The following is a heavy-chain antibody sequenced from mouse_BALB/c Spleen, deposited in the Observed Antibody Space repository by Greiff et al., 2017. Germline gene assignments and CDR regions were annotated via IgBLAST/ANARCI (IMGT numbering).Heavy chain of an antibody. CDR1: GYTFTDYN. V-gene: IGHV1S29*02. Sequence: EVKLQESGPELVKPGASVKISCKASGYTFTDYNMHWVKQSHGKSLEWIGYIYPYNGGTGYNQKFKSKATLTVDNSSSTAYMELRSLTSEDSAVYYCARGENYDYSFDYWGQGTTLTVSS. D-gene: IGHD2-4*01. J-gene: IGHJ2*01. CDR3: ARGENYDYSFDY. CDR2: IYPYNGGT.